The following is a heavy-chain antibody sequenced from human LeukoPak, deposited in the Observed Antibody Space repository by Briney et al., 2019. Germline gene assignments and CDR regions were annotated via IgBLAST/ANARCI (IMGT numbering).Heavy chain of an antibody. Sequence: GGSLRLSCSVSGFSFSNYAMHWVRQAPGKGLEYVSSISSDGGKTYYADSVKGRFTISRDKSKNTLYLQMNSLRAEDTAVYYCARGYDSGGYYWGQGTLVTVSS. V-gene: IGHV3-64*04. J-gene: IGHJ4*02. CDR3: ARGYDSGGYY. D-gene: IGHD3-22*01. CDR1: GFSFSNYA. CDR2: ISSDGGKT.